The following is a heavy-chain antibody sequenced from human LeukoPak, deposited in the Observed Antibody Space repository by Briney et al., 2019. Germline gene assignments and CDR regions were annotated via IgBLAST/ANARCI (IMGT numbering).Heavy chain of an antibody. CDR2: VYASGST. Sequence: PSETLSLTCTVSDGSVSNYQWSWIRQPAGKGLEWIGRVYASGSTNYNPSLKSRVTISVDTSKNQFSLKLSSVTAADTAVYYCARGRYSSGWYLFDYWGQGTLVTVSS. D-gene: IGHD6-19*01. V-gene: IGHV4-4*07. CDR1: DGSVSNYQ. CDR3: ARGRYSSGWYLFDY. J-gene: IGHJ4*02.